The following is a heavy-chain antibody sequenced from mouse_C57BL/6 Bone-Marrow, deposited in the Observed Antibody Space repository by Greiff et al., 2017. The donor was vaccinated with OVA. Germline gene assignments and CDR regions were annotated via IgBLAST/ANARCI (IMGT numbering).Heavy chain of an antibody. CDR1: GFSFNTYA. D-gene: IGHD2-2*01. V-gene: IGHV10-1*01. Sequence: EVKLMESGGGLVQPKGSLKLSCAASGFSFNTYAMNWVRQAPGKGLEWVARIRSKSNNYATYYADSVKDRFTISRDDSESMLYLQMNNLKTEDTAMYYCVRQRGYDGGFAYWGQGTLVTVSA. CDR2: IRSKSNNYAT. J-gene: IGHJ3*01. CDR3: VRQRGYDGGFAY.